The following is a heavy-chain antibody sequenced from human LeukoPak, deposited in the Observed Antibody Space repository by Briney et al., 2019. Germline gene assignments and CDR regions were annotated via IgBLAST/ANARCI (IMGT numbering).Heavy chain of an antibody. D-gene: IGHD3-10*01. V-gene: IGHV4-39*07. CDR2: IYYSGST. Sequence: SETLSLTCTVSGGSISSSSYYWGWIRQPPGKGLEWIGSIYYSGSTNYNPSLKSRVTISVDTSKNQFSLKLSSVTAADTAVYYCARSITMVRGDPAIFDYWGQRTLVTVSS. CDR3: ARSITMVRGDPAIFDY. CDR1: GGSISSSSYY. J-gene: IGHJ4*02.